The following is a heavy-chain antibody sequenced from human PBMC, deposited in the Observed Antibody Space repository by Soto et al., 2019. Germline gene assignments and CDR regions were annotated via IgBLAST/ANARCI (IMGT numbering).Heavy chain of an antibody. CDR1: GFTFSGSA. J-gene: IGHJ6*02. D-gene: IGHD3-9*01. CDR2: IRSKANSYAT. Sequence: PGGSLRLSCAASGFTFSGSAMHWVRQASGKGLEWVGRIRSKANSYATAYAASVKGRFTISRDDSKNTAYLQMNSLKTEDTAVYYCTRLILTGYDPYYGMDVWGQGTTVTVSS. CDR3: TRLILTGYDPYYGMDV. V-gene: IGHV3-73*01.